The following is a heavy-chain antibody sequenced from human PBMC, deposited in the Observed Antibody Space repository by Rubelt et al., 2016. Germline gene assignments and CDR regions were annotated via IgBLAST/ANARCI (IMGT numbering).Heavy chain of an antibody. Sequence: GSIYYSGSTYYNPSLKSRVTISVDTSKNQFSLKLSSGTAADTAVYYCARDSDYYGMDVWGQGTTVTVSS. CDR3: ARDSDYYGMDV. CDR2: IYYSGST. J-gene: IGHJ6*02. V-gene: IGHV4-39*07.